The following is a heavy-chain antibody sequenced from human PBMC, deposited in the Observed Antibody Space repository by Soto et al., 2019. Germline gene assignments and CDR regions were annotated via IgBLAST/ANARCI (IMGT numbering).Heavy chain of an antibody. CDR2: IDPSDSYT. CDR1: GYNFTAFW. J-gene: IGHJ5*01. V-gene: IGHV5-10-1*01. Sequence: GESLKISCKASGYNFTAFWIHWVRQMPGKGLEWLGKIDPSDSYTNYSPSFEGHVTISTDNSITTAYLQWSSLRASDTALYFCARVHKIWFDSWAQGTMVTVSS. CDR3: ARVHKIWFDS.